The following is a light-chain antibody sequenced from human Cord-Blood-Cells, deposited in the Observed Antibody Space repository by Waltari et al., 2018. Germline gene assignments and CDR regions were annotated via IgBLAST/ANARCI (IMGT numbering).Light chain of an antibody. Sequence: DIQMTQSPSTLSASVGDRVTITCRASQSISSWLAWYQQKPGKAPKLLIYDASSLESGVPSRFSGSGSGTEFTLTISSLQPDDVATYYCQQYNSYSSFTFGPGTKVDIK. V-gene: IGKV1-5*01. CDR3: QQYNSYSSFT. CDR1: QSISSW. CDR2: DAS. J-gene: IGKJ3*01.